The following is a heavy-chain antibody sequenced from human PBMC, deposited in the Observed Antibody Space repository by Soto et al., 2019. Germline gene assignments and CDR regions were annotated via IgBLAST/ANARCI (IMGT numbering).Heavy chain of an antibody. V-gene: IGHV4-59*08. J-gene: IGHJ4*02. CDR2: IYYSGST. Sequence: PSETLSLTCTVSGGSISSYYWSWIRQPPGKGLEWIGYIYYSGSTNYNPSLKSRVTISVDTSKNQFSLKLSSVTAADTAVYYCARRIKYCSGGSCYYPFDYWGQGTTVTVSS. CDR1: GGSISSYY. D-gene: IGHD2-15*01. CDR3: ARRIKYCSGGSCYYPFDY.